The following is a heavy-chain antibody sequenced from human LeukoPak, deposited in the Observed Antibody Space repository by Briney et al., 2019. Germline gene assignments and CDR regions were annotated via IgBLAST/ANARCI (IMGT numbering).Heavy chain of an antibody. CDR3: ARGAYGDNWFDP. CDR1: GFTDSSNY. V-gene: IGHV3-53*01. J-gene: IGHJ5*02. D-gene: IGHD4-17*01. CDR2: IYSGGNA. Sequence: GGSLRLSCAASGFTDSSNYMSWVRQAPGKGLEWVSVIYSGGNAYYADSVQGRFTISRDNSKNTLYLQRNSLRAEDTAVYYCARGAYGDNWFDPWGQGTLVTVSS.